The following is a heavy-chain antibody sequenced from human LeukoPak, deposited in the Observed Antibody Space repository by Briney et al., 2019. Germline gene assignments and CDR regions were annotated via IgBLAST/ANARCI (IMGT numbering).Heavy chain of an antibody. CDR1: GFSISHYA. J-gene: IGHJ4*02. Sequence: GGSLRLSCSVAASGFSISHYAMNWVRQAPGKGLEWVSGLSTSGGATYYADSVKGRFTISRDTSKNTLYLQMNSLRVEDMALYYCAARSSGSHFDYWGQGTLVTVSS. CDR2: LSTSGGAT. CDR3: AARSSGSHFDY. D-gene: IGHD3-10*01. V-gene: IGHV3-23*01.